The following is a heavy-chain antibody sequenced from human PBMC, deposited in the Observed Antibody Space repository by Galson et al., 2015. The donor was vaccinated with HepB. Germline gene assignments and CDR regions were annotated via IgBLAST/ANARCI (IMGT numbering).Heavy chain of an antibody. Sequence: LRLSCAASGFTFSNYAMNWVRQAPGKGLEWVSTISNRGGSTYYADSVKGRFTISRDNSKNTLYLQMNSLTAEDTAVYYCAKGGISSWLQPYFWGQGNLVTVSS. J-gene: IGHJ4*02. CDR1: GFTFSNYA. D-gene: IGHD6-13*01. CDR3: AKGGISSWLQPYF. V-gene: IGHV3-23*01. CDR2: ISNRGGST.